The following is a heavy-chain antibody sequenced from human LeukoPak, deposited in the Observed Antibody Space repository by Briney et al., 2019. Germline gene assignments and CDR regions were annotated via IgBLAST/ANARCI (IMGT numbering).Heavy chain of an antibody. CDR3: ARIRREVDGYNFFDY. CDR2: IDWDDDK. J-gene: IGHJ4*02. Sequence: ESGPALVNPPQTLTLTCTFSGFSLRTSGMCVSWIRQPPGKALEWLSRIDWDDDKYYSTSLKTRLTISKDTSKTQVVLTMTKMDPVDTAPYYCARIRREVDGYNFFDYWGQGTLVTVSS. CDR1: GFSLRTSGMC. D-gene: IGHD5-24*01. V-gene: IGHV2-70*11.